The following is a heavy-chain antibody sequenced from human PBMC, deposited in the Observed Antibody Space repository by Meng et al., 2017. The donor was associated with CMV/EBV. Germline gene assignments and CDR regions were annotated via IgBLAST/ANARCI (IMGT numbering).Heavy chain of an antibody. CDR3: ARGVGVTIFGVANDY. V-gene: IGHV5-51*01. CDR1: GYSFTSYW. J-gene: IGHJ4*02. Sequence: GESLKISCKGSGYSFTSYWIGWVRQMPGKGLEWMGIIYPGDSDTRYSPSFQGQVTISADKSISTAYLQWSSLKASDTAMYYCARGVGVTIFGVANDYWGQGTMVNVSS. D-gene: IGHD3-3*01. CDR2: IYPGDSDT.